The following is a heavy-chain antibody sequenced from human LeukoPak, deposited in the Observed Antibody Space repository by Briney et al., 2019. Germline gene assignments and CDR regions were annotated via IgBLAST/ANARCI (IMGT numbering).Heavy chain of an antibody. CDR3: AKVESMIRSIRRGMDA. CDR1: GFTFSNYA. Sequence: GGSLRLSCAASGFTFSNYAMSWVRQAPGKGLEWVSGISGSGGNTYYADSVKGRFTISRDSSKNTLYLQMNSLRAEDTAVYYCAKVESMIRSIRRGMDAWGQGTTVTVSS. CDR2: ISGSGGNT. D-gene: IGHD3-10*01. J-gene: IGHJ6*02. V-gene: IGHV3-23*01.